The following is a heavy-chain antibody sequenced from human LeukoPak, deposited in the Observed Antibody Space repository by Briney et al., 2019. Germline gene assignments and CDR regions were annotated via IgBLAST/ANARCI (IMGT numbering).Heavy chain of an antibody. CDR3: ARDLSSTSNWEFDY. V-gene: IGHV1-2*06. CDR2: LNPNNGYT. D-gene: IGHD7-27*01. CDR1: GYTFIDYF. Sequence: ASVKVSCKTSGYTFIDYFIHWVRQAPGQGLEWMGRLNPNNGYTFYTEEFQGRVTMTSDTSISTAYMELTGLTSDDTALCYCARDLSSTSNWEFDYWGQGTLVTVSS. J-gene: IGHJ4*02.